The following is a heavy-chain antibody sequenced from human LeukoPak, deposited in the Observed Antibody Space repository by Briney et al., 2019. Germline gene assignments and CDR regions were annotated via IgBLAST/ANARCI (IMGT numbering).Heavy chain of an antibody. CDR3: ARDLGLGRVITMREAGLDY. Sequence: GSSVKVSCKASGGTFSSYAISWVRQAPGQGLEWMGWISAYNGNTNYAQKLQGRVTMTTDTSTSTAYMELRSLRSDDTAVYYCARDLGLGRVITMREAGLDYWGQGTLVTVSS. V-gene: IGHV1-18*01. J-gene: IGHJ4*02. CDR1: GGTFSSYA. CDR2: ISAYNGNT. D-gene: IGHD3-22*01.